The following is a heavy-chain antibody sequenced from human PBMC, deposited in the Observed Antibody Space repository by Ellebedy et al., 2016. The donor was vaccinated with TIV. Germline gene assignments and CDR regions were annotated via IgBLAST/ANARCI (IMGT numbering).Heavy chain of an antibody. CDR2: IYNSGAT. J-gene: IGHJ4*02. V-gene: IGHV4-59*01. Sequence: SETLSLXCSVSGGSMSNYYWSWIRQSPGKGLEWIGYIYNSGATDYNPSLKSRLTISLDTSKRQFSLTLSSVTAADTAVYYCAATAGRWTRYWGQGTLVTVSS. CDR3: AATAGRWTRY. D-gene: IGHD4-23*01. CDR1: GGSMSNYY.